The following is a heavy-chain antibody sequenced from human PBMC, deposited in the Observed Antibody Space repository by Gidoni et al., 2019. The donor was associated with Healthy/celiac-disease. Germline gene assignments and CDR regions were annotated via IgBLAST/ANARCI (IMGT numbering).Heavy chain of an antibody. CDR1: GSTLSSYA. Sequence: EVQLLESGGGLVQPGGSLRLSCAASGSTLSSYAMIWVRQAPGKGQEWVSAIRGNGGSTYYEDAVKGRFTISVDNSKNTLYLQMNILRAEDTAVYYCAKYSDYFWGGEEMGDFDNWGQGTLVTVSS. J-gene: IGHJ4*02. D-gene: IGHD3-3*01. CDR2: IRGNGGST. CDR3: AKYSDYFWGGEEMGDFDN. V-gene: IGHV3-23*01.